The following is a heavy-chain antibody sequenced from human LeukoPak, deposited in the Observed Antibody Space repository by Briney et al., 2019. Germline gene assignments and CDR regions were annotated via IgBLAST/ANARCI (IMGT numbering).Heavy chain of an antibody. CDR3: ARAGYVDTAMVDY. J-gene: IGHJ4*02. V-gene: IGHV4-30-2*01. CDR1: GGSISSGGYS. CDR2: IYHSGST. Sequence: SQTLSLTCAVSGGSISSGGYSWSWIRQPPGKGLEWIGYIYHSGSTYYNPSLKSRVTISVDRSKNQFSLKLSSVTAADTAVYYCARAGYVDTAMVDYWGQGTLVTVSS. D-gene: IGHD5-18*01.